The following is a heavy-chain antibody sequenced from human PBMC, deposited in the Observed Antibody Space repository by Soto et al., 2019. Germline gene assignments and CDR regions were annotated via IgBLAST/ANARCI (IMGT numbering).Heavy chain of an antibody. CDR3: AKHLWTTVTNFDY. CDR1: GLTFSTYA. CDR2: ISGPGGGT. J-gene: IGHJ4*02. D-gene: IGHD4-4*01. Sequence: EVQLLESGGGLVQPGGSLRLSCAASGLTFSTYAMSWVRQAPGKGLEWVSAISGPGGGTYYADSVKGRFTTSRDNSKNTLYLHMSSLRAEDTAVYFCAKHLWTTVTNFDYWGQGTLVTVSS. V-gene: IGHV3-23*01.